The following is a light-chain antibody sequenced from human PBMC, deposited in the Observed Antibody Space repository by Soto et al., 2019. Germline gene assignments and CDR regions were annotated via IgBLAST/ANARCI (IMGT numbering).Light chain of an antibody. V-gene: IGLV2-14*01. CDR3: SSYTSSSTPL. CDR1: SSDVGGYNY. CDR2: DVS. J-gene: IGLJ2*01. Sequence: QSALTQPASVSGSPGQSITISCTGTSSDVGGYNYVSWYQQHPGKAPKLMIYDVSNRPSGVSYRFSGSKSGNTASLTISGLQAEDEADYYCSSYTSSSTPLFGGGTQLTVL.